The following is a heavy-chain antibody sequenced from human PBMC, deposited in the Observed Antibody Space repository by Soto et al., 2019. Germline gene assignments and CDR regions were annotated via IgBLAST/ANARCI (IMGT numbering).Heavy chain of an antibody. CDR2: ISGSDGST. Sequence: EVQLLESGGGLVQPGGSLRLSCAASGFTLSNYGMNWVRQAQGKGLEWVSGISGSDGSTYYADSVKGRFTISRDNSKNSLYLQMNTLRAADTAVYYCAKDKSYAWGPGTLVTVSS. V-gene: IGHV3-23*01. CDR3: AKDKSYA. CDR1: GFTLSNYG. D-gene: IGHD2-2*01. J-gene: IGHJ4*02.